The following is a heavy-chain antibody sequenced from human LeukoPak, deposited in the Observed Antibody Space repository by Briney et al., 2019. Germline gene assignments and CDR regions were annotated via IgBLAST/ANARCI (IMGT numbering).Heavy chain of an antibody. CDR1: GFTFSNYD. CDR3: AKDPSRSSSWYGNWFDP. CDR2: ISGSGGST. D-gene: IGHD6-13*01. Sequence: GGSLRLSCAASGFTFSNYDMSWVRQAPGKGLEWVSAISGSGGSTYYADSVKGRYTISRDNSKNTLYLQMNSLRAEDTAVYYCAKDPSRSSSWYGNWFDPWGQGTLVTVSS. V-gene: IGHV3-23*01. J-gene: IGHJ5*02.